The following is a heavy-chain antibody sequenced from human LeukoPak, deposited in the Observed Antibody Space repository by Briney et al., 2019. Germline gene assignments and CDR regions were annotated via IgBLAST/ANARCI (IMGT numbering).Heavy chain of an antibody. V-gene: IGHV4-39*01. CDR2: FYNSGST. CDR3: ARHTRPGYSGYENAFGI. CDR1: GGSISSTSYY. D-gene: IGHD5-12*01. Sequence: SETLSLTCTVSGGSISSTSYYWDWIRQPPGKGLEWIGNFYNSGSTHYSPSLKSRVTMSVDTSKNQFSLKLSSVTAADTAVYYCARHTRPGYSGYENAFGIWGQGTVVTVSS. J-gene: IGHJ3*02.